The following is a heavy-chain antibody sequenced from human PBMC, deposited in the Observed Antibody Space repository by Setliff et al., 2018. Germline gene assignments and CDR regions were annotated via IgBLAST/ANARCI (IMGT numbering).Heavy chain of an antibody. CDR1: GFSFHDYG. Sequence: GGSLRLSCAVSGFSFHDYGMGWVRQAPGKGLEWVSSINWNGVSIGYADSVKGRFTISRGNAKNSLYLQMNSLRAEDTALYYCARVPRIIIMVGVISHYYYMDVWGKGTTVTVSS. V-gene: IGHV3-20*04. CDR2: INWNGVSI. D-gene: IGHD3-3*02. CDR3: ARVPRIIIMVGVISHYYYMDV. J-gene: IGHJ6*03.